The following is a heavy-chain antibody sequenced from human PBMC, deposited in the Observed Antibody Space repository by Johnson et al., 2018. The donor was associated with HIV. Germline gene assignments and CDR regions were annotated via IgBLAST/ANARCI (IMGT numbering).Heavy chain of an antibody. V-gene: IGHV3-30-3*01. Sequence: QVQLVESGGGVVQPGRSLRLSCAASGFTFSSYAVHWVRQAPGKGLEWVAVISYDGSNKYYADSVKGRFTISRDNSKNTLYLQMNSLRAEDTAVYYCTTEVGATQNAFDIWGQGTMVTVSS. CDR1: GFTFSSYA. CDR2: ISYDGSNK. J-gene: IGHJ3*02. CDR3: TTEVGATQNAFDI. D-gene: IGHD1-26*01.